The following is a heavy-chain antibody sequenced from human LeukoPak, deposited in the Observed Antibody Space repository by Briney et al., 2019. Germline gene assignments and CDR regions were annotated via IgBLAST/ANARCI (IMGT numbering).Heavy chain of an antibody. J-gene: IGHJ4*02. CDR1: GGSISSSSYY. CDR2: IYYSGST. Sequence: SETLSLTCTVSGGSISSSSYYWGWIRQPPGKGLEWIGSIYYSGSTYYNPSLKSRVTISVDSSKNQFSLKLSSVTAADTAMYYCARGRKYTNGYRVTELGSGYFDYWGRGILVTVSS. CDR3: ARGRKYTNGYRVTELGSGYFDY. V-gene: IGHV4-39*07. D-gene: IGHD5-18*01.